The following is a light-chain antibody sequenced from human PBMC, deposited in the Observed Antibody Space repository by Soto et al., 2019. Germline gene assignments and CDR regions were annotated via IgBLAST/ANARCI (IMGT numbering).Light chain of an antibody. Sequence: QAVVTQEPSLTVSPGGTGTLTCGSSTGAVTSGHYPYWFQQKPCQAPRTLIYDRNIKHYWTPARFSGSLLGGKAALTLSVAQPEDEAEYYCLLSYSGAHVVFGGGTKLTVL. CDR3: LLSYSGAHVV. J-gene: IGLJ2*01. CDR2: DRN. CDR1: TGAVTSGHY. V-gene: IGLV7-46*01.